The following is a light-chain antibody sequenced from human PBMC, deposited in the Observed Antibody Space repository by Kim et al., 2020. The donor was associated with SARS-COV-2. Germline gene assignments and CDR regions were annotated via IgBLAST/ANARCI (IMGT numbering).Light chain of an antibody. J-gene: IGKJ2*01. Sequence: EIVLTQSPATLSLSPGERATLSCRASQSVSSHLAWYQQKPGQPPRLVIYDASNRATAIPGRFSGSGSGTDFSLTISSLEPEDFAVYYCQQRSNWPYTFGQGNKLEI. CDR1: QSVSSH. V-gene: IGKV3-11*01. CDR2: DAS. CDR3: QQRSNWPYT.